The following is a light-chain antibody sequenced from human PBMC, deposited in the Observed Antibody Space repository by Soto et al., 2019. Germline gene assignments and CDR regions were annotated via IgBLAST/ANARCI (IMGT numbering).Light chain of an antibody. CDR2: SDT. Sequence: QSVLTQPPSASGTPGQRVTMSCSGGSSNIGSYTVSWYQHLPGTAPQLLIYSDTQRASGVADRFSGSKSGTSASLAISGLQSDDEADYYCAAWDDRLNGALFGTGTKVTVL. J-gene: IGLJ1*01. CDR3: AAWDDRLNGAL. CDR1: SSNIGSYT. V-gene: IGLV1-44*01.